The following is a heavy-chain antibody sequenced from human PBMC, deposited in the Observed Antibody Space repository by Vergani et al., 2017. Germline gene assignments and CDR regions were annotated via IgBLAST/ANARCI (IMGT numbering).Heavy chain of an antibody. V-gene: IGHV3-53*04. CDR3: ARDRAVVVPAGGHRGPPYYMDV. CDR1: GFTVSSNY. J-gene: IGHJ6*03. CDR2: IYSGGST. Sequence: EVQLVESGGGLVQPGGSLRLSCAAAGFTVSSNYMSWVRQAPGKGLEWVSVIYSGGSTYNADPVNGRFTISRQNSKNTLYLQMNSLRAEDTTVYYCARDRAVVVPAGGHRGPPYYMDVWGKGTTVTVSS. D-gene: IGHD2-2*01.